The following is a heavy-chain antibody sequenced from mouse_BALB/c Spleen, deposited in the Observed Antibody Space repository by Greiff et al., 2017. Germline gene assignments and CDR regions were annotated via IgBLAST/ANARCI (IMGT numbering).Heavy chain of an antibody. CDR1: GFTFSSYA. D-gene: IGHD1-1*01. J-gene: IGHJ3*01. V-gene: IGHV5-6-5*01. Sequence: EVKLVESGGGLVKPGGSLKLSCAASGFTFSSYAMSWVRQTPEKRLEWVASISSGGSTYYPDSVKGRFTISRDNARNILYLQMSSLRSEDTAMYYCARVLYYGSSSAYWGQGTLVTVSA. CDR2: ISSGGST. CDR3: ARVLYYGSSSAY.